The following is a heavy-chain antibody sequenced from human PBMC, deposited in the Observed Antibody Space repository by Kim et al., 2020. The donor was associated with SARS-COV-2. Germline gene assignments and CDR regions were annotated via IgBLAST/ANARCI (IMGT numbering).Heavy chain of an antibody. J-gene: IGHJ4*02. CDR3: ARGGGAK. CDR1: GGPLSGYY. V-gene: IGHV4-34*01. CDR2: INYNTGTT. D-gene: IGHD1-26*01. Sequence: SETLSLTCAVYGGPLSGYYWTWIRQSPGKGLEWLAEINYNTGTTTYNPSLKSRATISVNTSKNQFSLNVTSVTAADTAVYFCARGGGAKWGLGTLVTVSS.